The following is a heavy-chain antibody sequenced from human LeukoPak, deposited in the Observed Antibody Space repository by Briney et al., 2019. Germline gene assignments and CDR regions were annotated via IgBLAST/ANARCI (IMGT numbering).Heavy chain of an antibody. CDR2: ISAYNGNT. CDR1: GYTFTSYG. J-gene: IGHJ4*02. CDR3: ARDLYLHYYGSGSRYRGGY. D-gene: IGHD3-10*01. V-gene: IGHV1-18*01. Sequence: ASVKVSCKASGYTFTSYGISWVRQAPGQGLEWMGWISAYNGNTNYAQKLQGRVTMTTDTSTSTAYREVRSLRSDDTAVYYCARDLYLHYYGSGSRYRGGYWGQGTLVTVSS.